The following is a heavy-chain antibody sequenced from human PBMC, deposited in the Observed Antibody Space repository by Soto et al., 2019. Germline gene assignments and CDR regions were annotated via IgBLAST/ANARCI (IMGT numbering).Heavy chain of an antibody. CDR1: GGSIRGDY. CDR2: MYNTGST. J-gene: IGHJ6*02. D-gene: IGHD2-21*02. V-gene: IGHV4-59*01. Sequence: TSETPSPPCPVSGGSIRGDYLGWVRQPPGEGLEWIGYMYNTGSTVYNPSFKSRVTISVDTSKNQFSLKLNSVTAADTAVYYCARDLWGYCGTDCYPLDVWGQGTTVTVSS. CDR3: ARDLWGYCGTDCYPLDV.